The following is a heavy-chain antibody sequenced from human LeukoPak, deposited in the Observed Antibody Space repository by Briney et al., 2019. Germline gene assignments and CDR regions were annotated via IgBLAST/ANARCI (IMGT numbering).Heavy chain of an antibody. CDR1: GFSFNSHG. V-gene: IGHV3-30*02. Sequence: GGSLRLSCAASGFSFNSHGMHWVRQGPGKGLEWVAFIRFDGNTKYHADSVKGRFTISRDNSKNTLYLRVSNLRPEDTAVYYCAKGPVVVPAVSLYFDYWGQGTLVTVSS. J-gene: IGHJ4*02. CDR3: AKGPVVVPAVSLYFDY. D-gene: IGHD2-2*01. CDR2: IRFDGNTK.